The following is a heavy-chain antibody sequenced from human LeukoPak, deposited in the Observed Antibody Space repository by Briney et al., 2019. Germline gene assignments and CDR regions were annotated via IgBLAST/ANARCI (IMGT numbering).Heavy chain of an antibody. D-gene: IGHD3-9*01. Sequence: SETLSLTCTVSGYSISGGYYWGWIRQPPGKGLEWIGSIYHSGSTYYNPSLKSRVTISVDTSKNQFSLKLSSVTAADTAVYYCARTSRDKYYYYYMDVWGKGTTVTVSS. CDR1: GYSISGGYY. CDR3: ARTSRDKYYYYYMDV. J-gene: IGHJ6*03. CDR2: IYHSGST. V-gene: IGHV4-38-2*02.